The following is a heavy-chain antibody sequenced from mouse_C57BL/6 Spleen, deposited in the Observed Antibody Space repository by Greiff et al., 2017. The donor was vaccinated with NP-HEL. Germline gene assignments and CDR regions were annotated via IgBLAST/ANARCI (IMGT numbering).Heavy chain of an antibody. V-gene: IGHV1-69*01. CDR2: IDPSDSYT. CDR3: ARWAGTLYYFDY. CDR1: GFNIKDYY. Sequence: VQLQQSGAELVKPGASVKLSCTASGFNIKDYYMHWVKQRPGQGLEWIGEIDPSDSYTNYNQKFKGKSTLTVDKSSSTAYMQLSSLTSEDSAVYYCARWAGTLYYFDYWGQGTTLTVSS. J-gene: IGHJ2*01. D-gene: IGHD4-1*01.